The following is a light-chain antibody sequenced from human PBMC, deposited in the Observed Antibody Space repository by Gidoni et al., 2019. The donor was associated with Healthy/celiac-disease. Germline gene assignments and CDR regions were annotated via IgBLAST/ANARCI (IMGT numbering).Light chain of an antibody. CDR3: QVWDSSSDHYV. CDR2: DDS. Sequence: SYVLTQPPEGSVAPGKTARITCGGNNIGSKSVHWSQQKPGQAPVLVVYDDSDRPSGIPERFSGSNSGNTATLTISRVEAGDEADYYCQVWDSSSDHYVFGTGTKVTVL. CDR1: NIGSKS. J-gene: IGLJ1*01. V-gene: IGLV3-21*03.